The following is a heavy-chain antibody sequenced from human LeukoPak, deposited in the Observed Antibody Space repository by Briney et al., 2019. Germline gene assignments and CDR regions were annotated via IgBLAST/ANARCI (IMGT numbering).Heavy chain of an antibody. D-gene: IGHD6-13*01. CDR3: AREVPTSSSWYGNWFDP. CDR2: IYYSGST. Sequence: SETLSLTCTVSGGSISSSSYYWGWIRQPPGKGLEWIGSIYYSGSTYYNPSLKSRVTISVDTSKNQFSLKLSSVTAADTAVYYCAREVPTSSSWYGNWFDPWGQGTLVTVSS. J-gene: IGHJ5*02. CDR1: GGSISSSSYY. V-gene: IGHV4-39*07.